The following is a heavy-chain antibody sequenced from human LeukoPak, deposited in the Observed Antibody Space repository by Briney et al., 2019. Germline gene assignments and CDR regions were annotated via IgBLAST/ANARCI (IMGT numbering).Heavy chain of an antibody. V-gene: IGHV3-48*03. Sequence: GGSLRLSCAASGFTFSSYEMNWVRQAPGKGLEWVSYISSSGSTIYYADSVKGRFTISRDNAKKSLYLQMNSLRAEDTAVYYCARLENSVVVPGALDYWGQGTLVTVS. J-gene: IGHJ4*02. CDR2: ISSSGSTI. CDR3: ARLENSVVVPGALDY. D-gene: IGHD2-2*01. CDR1: GFTFSSYE.